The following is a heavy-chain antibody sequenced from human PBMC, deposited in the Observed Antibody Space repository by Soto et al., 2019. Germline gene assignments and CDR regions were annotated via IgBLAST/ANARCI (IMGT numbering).Heavy chain of an antibody. J-gene: IGHJ5*02. CDR1: GTIIDSYT. V-gene: IGHV1-69*08. D-gene: IGHD3-10*01. Sequence: QVQLVQSGAEVKRPGSSVKISCHTSGTIIDSYTFNWVRQAPGQGLEWLGRIYPMPGATKYAQKFQDRVKMLADTPTNRVLMELRGLTPEDTAVYFCARDQTSSTSESSFDLWGQGTLVSVSS. CDR2: IYPMPGAT. CDR3: ARDQTSSTSESSFDL.